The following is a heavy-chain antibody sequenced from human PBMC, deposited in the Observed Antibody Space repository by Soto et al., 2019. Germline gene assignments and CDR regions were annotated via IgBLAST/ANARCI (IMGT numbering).Heavy chain of an antibody. J-gene: IGHJ6*02. D-gene: IGHD2-2*01. Sequence: ASVKVSCKASGGTFSSYAISWVRQAPGQGLEWMGGIIPIFGTANYAQKFQGRVTITADKSTSTAYMELSSLRSEDTAVYYCARKGCSSTSCPHSGMDVWGQGTTVTVS. V-gene: IGHV1-69*06. CDR1: GGTFSSYA. CDR2: IIPIFGTA. CDR3: ARKGCSSTSCPHSGMDV.